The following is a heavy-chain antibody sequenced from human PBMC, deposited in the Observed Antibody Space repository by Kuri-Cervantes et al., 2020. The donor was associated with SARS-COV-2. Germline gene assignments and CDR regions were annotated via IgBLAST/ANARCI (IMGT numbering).Heavy chain of an antibody. D-gene: IGHD2-15*01. Sequence: LTRAAPGVTFTDYYMSWIRHAPGKGLEWVSYISSSGGIFMQYADSVKGRFTISRDNAKKSLYLEMNSLRAEDTAVYYCARQGYCSGGSCYSGAMDVWGQGTTVTVSS. CDR3: ARQGYCSGGSCYSGAMDV. J-gene: IGHJ6*02. CDR1: GVTFTDYY. CDR2: ISSSGGIFM. V-gene: IGHV3-11*01.